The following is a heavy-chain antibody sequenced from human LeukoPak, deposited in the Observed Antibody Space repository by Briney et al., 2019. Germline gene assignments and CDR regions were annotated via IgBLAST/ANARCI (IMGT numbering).Heavy chain of an antibody. CDR2: IIPIFGTA. D-gene: IGHD3-10*01. CDR1: GGTFSSYA. J-gene: IGHJ6*03. Sequence: GASVKVSCKASGGTFSSYAISWVRQAPGQGLEWRGWIIPIFGTANYAQKFQGRVTIIADEFTSTADMELSSLRSEDTGVYYCASFYGSGSPHYYYYYMDVWGKGTTVTVSS. CDR3: ASFYGSGSPHYYYYYMDV. V-gene: IGHV1-69*13.